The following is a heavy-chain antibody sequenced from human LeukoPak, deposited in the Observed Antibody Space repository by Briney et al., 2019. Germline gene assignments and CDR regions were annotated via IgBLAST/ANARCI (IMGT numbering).Heavy chain of an antibody. D-gene: IGHD1-26*01. CDR3: ARAVAATAPYDY. CDR1: GFTLSNYD. CDR2: IRYDGSNQ. V-gene: IGHV3-30*02. Sequence: GGSLRLSCAVSGFTLSNYDIYWIRQAPGKGLEWATFIRYDGSNQYYADSVKGRFTISRDNSKNTLYLQMNSLRPEDTAVYYCARAVAATAPYDYWGQGTLVTVSS. J-gene: IGHJ4*02.